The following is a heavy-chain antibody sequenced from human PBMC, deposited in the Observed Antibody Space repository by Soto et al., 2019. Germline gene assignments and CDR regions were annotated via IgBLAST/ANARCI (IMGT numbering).Heavy chain of an antibody. J-gene: IGHJ4*02. CDR1: GFTFSSYA. V-gene: IGHV3-23*01. Sequence: EVQLLESGGGLVQPGGSLRLSCAASGFTFSSYAMSWVRQAPGKGLEWVSAISGSGGSTYYADSVKGRFTISRDNSKNTLYLQMNSLRAEDTAVYYCAKDFVYDSSGYFPYFDYWGQGTLVTVSS. CDR3: AKDFVYDSSGYFPYFDY. CDR2: ISGSGGST. D-gene: IGHD3-22*01.